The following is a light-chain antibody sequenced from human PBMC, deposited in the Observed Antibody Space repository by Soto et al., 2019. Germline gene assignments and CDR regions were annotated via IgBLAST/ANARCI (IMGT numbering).Light chain of an antibody. CDR3: QQYNNWPPWT. Sequence: EIVLTQSPATLSLSPGERATLSCRASQSVSSSYLAWYQQKPGQAPRLLIYGASTRATGIPARFSGSGSGTEFTLTISSLQSEDFAVYYCQQYNNWPPWTFGRGTKVDIK. V-gene: IGKV3-15*01. CDR1: QSVSSSY. J-gene: IGKJ1*01. CDR2: GAS.